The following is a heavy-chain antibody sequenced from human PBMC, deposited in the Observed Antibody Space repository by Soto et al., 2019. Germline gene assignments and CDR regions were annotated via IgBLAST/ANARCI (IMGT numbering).Heavy chain of an antibody. D-gene: IGHD6-13*01. CDR2: ITGSGGGT. V-gene: IGHV3-23*01. CDR1: GFTFSNYA. CDR3: AKRPLTAAGLDY. Sequence: GGSLRLSCAASGFTFSNYAMTWVRQAPGKGLEWVSVITGSGGGTYFVDSVKGRFTISRDNSKNTVYLQMNSLRAEDTAVYYCAKRPLTAAGLDYWGQGTLVTVSS. J-gene: IGHJ4*02.